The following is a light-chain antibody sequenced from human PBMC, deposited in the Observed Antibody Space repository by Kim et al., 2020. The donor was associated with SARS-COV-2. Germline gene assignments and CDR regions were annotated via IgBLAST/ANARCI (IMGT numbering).Light chain of an antibody. V-gene: IGLV2-11*01. CDR2: DVN. Sequence: GQLANIFCTGASSDVGGYDYVSWYQQHPGKVPKLMIYDVNRRPSGVPDRFSGSKSGNTASLTISGLQADDEADYYCCSYAGRFSAVFGGGTQLTVL. CDR1: SSDVGGYDY. CDR3: CSYAGRFSAV. J-gene: IGLJ2*01.